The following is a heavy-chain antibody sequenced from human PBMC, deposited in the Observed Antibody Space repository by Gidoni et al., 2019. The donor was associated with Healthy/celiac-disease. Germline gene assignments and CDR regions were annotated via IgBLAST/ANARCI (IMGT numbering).Heavy chain of an antibody. D-gene: IGHD3-10*01. V-gene: IGHV4-59*01. CDR1: GGSISSDY. CDR2: ISYSGST. J-gene: IGHJ4*02. Sequence: HVQLQASGPGRVKPSETLSLTCTVSGGSISSDYWSWIRQPAGKVLEWIGYISYSGSTNYKPVLKSRVTISVDTSQNQFSLKLSSVTAADTAVYYCARDKFGLFDYWGQGTLVTVSS. CDR3: ARDKFGLFDY.